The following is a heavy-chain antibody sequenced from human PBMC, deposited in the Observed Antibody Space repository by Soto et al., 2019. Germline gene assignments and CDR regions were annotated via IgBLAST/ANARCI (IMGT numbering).Heavy chain of an antibody. CDR2: VSHDGSNK. V-gene: IGHV3-30*18. CDR3: AKDTYYYSSSGYSIFDY. D-gene: IGHD3-22*01. J-gene: IGHJ4*02. Sequence: QVQLVESGGGVVQPERSLRLSCEASGFIFSSYGMHWVRQAPGKGLEWVAVVSHDGSNKKYVDSVEGRFTISRDNSKNPLYLQMNSLRAEDTAVYYCAKDTYYYSSSGYSIFDYWGQGTLVTVSS. CDR1: GFIFSSYG.